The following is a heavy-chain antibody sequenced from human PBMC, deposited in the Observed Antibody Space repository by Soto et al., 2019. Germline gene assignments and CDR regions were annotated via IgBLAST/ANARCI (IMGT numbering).Heavy chain of an antibody. Sequence: ASVKVSCTASGYTFTNYYIHWVRQAPGQGLQWMGVINPSGGTTDYAQKFQGRVTITADESTSTAYMELSSLRSEDTAVYYCARHLRTVAALDAFDIWGQGTMVTVSS. CDR3: ARHLRTVAALDAFDI. D-gene: IGHD6-19*01. CDR2: INPSGGTT. CDR1: GYTFTNYY. V-gene: IGHV1-46*01. J-gene: IGHJ3*02.